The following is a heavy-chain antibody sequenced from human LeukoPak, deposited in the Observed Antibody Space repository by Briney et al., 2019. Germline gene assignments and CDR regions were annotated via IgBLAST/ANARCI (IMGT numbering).Heavy chain of an antibody. CDR1: GFTFSSYG. J-gene: IGHJ4*02. CDR2: ISYDGSNK. CDR3: AKDRIAAAGVYYFDY. V-gene: IGHV3-30*18. D-gene: IGHD6-13*01. Sequence: GGSLRLSCAASGFTFSSYGMHWVRQAPGRGLEWVAVISYDGSNKYYADSVKGRFTISRDNSKNTLYLQINSLRAEDTAVYYCAKDRIAAAGVYYFDYWGQGTLVTVPS.